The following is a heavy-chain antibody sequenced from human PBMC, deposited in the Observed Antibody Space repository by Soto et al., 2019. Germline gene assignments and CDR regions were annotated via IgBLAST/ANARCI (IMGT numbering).Heavy chain of an antibody. V-gene: IGHV3-30*18. Sequence: QVQLVESGGGVVQPGRSLRLSCAASGFTFSHYGIHWVRQAPGKGLEWVAVISYDGSDTHYADSVKGRFTISRDECKNTLYLQMNCLRAEDTALYYCAKDRSVGCGGDCPFDYWGQGTLVTVSS. CDR3: AKDRSVGCGGDCPFDY. CDR2: ISYDGSDT. D-gene: IGHD2-21*02. CDR1: GFTFSHYG. J-gene: IGHJ4*02.